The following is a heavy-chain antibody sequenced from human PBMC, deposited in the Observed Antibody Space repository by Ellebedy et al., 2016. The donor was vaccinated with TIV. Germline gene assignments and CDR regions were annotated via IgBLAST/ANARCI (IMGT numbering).Heavy chain of an antibody. J-gene: IGHJ3*02. CDR3: ARQKGPKMATIKRGAFDI. CDR2: IYPGDSDT. Sequence: GESLKISXKGSGYSFTSYWIGWVRQMPGKGLEWMGIIYPGDSDTRYSPSFQGQVTISADKSISTAYLQWSSLKASDTAMYYCARQKGPKMATIKRGAFDIWGQGTMVTVSS. CDR1: GYSFTSYW. D-gene: IGHD5-24*01. V-gene: IGHV5-51*01.